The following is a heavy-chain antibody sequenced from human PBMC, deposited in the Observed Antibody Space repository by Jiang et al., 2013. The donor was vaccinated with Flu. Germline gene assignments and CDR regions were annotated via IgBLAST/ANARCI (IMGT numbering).Heavy chain of an antibody. D-gene: IGHD4-17*01. CDR1: GYTFTGYY. J-gene: IGHJ5*02. V-gene: IGHV1-2*06. Sequence: GAEVKKPGASVKVSCKASGYTFTGYYMHWVRQAPGQGLEWMGRINPNSGGTNYAQKFQGRVTMTRDTSISTAYMELSRLRSDDTAVYYCARVNLTTTVGWFDPWGQGTLVTVSS. CDR3: ARVNLTTTVGWFDP. CDR2: INPNSGGT.